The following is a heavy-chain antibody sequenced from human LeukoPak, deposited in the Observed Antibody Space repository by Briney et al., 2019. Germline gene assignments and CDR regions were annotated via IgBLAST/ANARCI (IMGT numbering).Heavy chain of an antibody. CDR1: GGTFSSYA. D-gene: IGHD3-22*01. V-gene: IGHV1-69*05. CDR3: ASYAYYDSSGYYQNFDY. J-gene: IGHJ4*02. Sequence: PVKVSCKASGGTFSSYAISWVRQAPGQGLEWMGGIIPIFGTANYAQKFQGRVTITTDESTSTAYMELSSLRSEDTAVYYCASYAYYDSSGYYQNFDYWGQGTLVTVSS. CDR2: IIPIFGTA.